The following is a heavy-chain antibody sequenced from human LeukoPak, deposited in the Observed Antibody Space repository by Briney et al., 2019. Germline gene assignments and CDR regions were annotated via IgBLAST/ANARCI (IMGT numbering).Heavy chain of an antibody. CDR3: ASLIPRGLYYFDY. CDR1: GFTVSSNY. V-gene: IGHV3-66*02. Sequence: TGGSLGLSCAASGFTVSSNYMSWVRQAPGKGLEWVSVIYSGGSTYYADSVKGRFTISRDNSKNTLYLQMNSLRAEDTAVYYCASLIPRGLYYFDYWGQGTLVTVSS. J-gene: IGHJ4*02. CDR2: IYSGGST.